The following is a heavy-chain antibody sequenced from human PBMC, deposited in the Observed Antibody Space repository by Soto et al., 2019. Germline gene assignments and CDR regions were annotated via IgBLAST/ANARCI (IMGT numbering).Heavy chain of an antibody. CDR3: ARERSLAVSAPGY. CDR2: TSPDGVNE. CDR1: GFNVNSYT. V-gene: IGHV3-30-3*01. Sequence: VQLVESGGGVVQPGGSLRLSCAASGFNVNSYTMYWVRQAPGKGLEWVASTSPDGVNECYADSAKGRFTIFRDISKNTLFVEMNSLRAEASAMYFCARERSLAVSAPGYWGQGTLVTVSS. D-gene: IGHD3-10*01. J-gene: IGHJ4*02.